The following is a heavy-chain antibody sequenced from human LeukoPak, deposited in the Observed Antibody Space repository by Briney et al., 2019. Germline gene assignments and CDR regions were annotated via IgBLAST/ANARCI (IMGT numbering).Heavy chain of an antibody. V-gene: IGHV3-9*01. CDR1: GFTFDDYA. J-gene: IGHJ6*02. D-gene: IGHD6-6*01. CDR2: ISWSSVNI. CDR3: AKALGSSPPNYYAMDV. Sequence: SLRLSCAASGFTFDDYAMHWVRQAPGKGLEWVSGISWSSVNIGYADSVKGRFTISRDNAKNSLFLQMNSLRAEDTALYYCAKALGSSPPNYYAMDVWGQGTTVTVSS.